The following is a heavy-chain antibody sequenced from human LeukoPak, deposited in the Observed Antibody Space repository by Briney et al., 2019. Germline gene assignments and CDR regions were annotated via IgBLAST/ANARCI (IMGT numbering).Heavy chain of an antibody. D-gene: IGHD1-1*01. Sequence: PSETLSLTCIISGGSISGSYWSWIRKPPGKGLEWIGYISQSGSTNYNPSLKSRVTISRDTSKNQIALTLSSVTAADTAVYYCARNLDANWGQGTLVTVSS. CDR2: ISQSGST. CDR3: ARNLDAN. V-gene: IGHV4-59*01. CDR1: GGSISGSY. J-gene: IGHJ4*02.